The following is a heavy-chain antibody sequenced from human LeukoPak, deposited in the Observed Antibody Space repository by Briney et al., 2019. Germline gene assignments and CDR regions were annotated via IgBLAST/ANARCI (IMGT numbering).Heavy chain of an antibody. CDR1: GYTFTGYY. CDR2: INPNSGGT. Sequence: GASVKVSCKASGYTFTGYYMHWVRQAPGQGLEWMGWINPNSGGTNYAQKFQGRVTMTRDTSISTAYMELSRLRSDDTAVYYCARDNWEAGIAAAGTGWFDPWGQGTLVTVSS. J-gene: IGHJ5*02. V-gene: IGHV1-2*02. CDR3: ARDNWEAGIAAAGTGWFDP. D-gene: IGHD6-13*01.